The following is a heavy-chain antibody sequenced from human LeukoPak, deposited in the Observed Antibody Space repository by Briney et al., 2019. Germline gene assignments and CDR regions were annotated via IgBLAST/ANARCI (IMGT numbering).Heavy chain of an antibody. Sequence: SETLSLTCTVSGGSISSSSYYWGWIRQPPGKGLEWIGSIYYSGSTYYNPSLKSRVTISVDTSKNQFSLKLSSVTAADTAVYYCARGSGIAVAGGDDAFDIWGQGTMVTVSS. CDR1: GGSISSSSYY. J-gene: IGHJ3*02. CDR3: ARGSGIAVAGGDDAFDI. CDR2: IYYSGST. D-gene: IGHD6-19*01. V-gene: IGHV4-39*07.